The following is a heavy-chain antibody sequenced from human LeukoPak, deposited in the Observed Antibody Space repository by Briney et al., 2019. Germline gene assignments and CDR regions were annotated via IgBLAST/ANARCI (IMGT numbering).Heavy chain of an antibody. CDR3: ARVGGAIGSFDI. CDR2: IYYSGST. Sequence: PSETLSLTCIVSGDSISSYYWSWIRQPPGKGLEWIGYIYYSGSTNYNPSLKSRVTISVDASKNHFSLKLNSVTAADTAVYYCARVGGAIGSFDIWGQGTMVTVSS. J-gene: IGHJ3*02. D-gene: IGHD3-16*02. V-gene: IGHV4-59*01. CDR1: GDSISSYY.